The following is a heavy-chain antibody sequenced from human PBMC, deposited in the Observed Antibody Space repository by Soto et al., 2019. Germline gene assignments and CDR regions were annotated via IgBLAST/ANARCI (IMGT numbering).Heavy chain of an antibody. CDR3: ARDRVPAAIAFWFDP. Sequence: PGGSLKLSCAASGFTLRIYIMDGSCKAQGKGLEWVSSISSSSSYIYYAGSVKGRFTISRDNAKNSLYLQMNSLRAEDTAVYYCARDRVPAAIAFWFDPWGQGTLVTVSS. J-gene: IGHJ5*02. V-gene: IGHV3-21*01. D-gene: IGHD2-2*02. CDR2: ISSSSSYI. CDR1: GFTLRIYI.